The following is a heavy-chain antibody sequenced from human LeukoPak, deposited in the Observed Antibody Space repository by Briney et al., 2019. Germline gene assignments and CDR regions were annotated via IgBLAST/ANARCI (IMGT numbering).Heavy chain of an antibody. CDR3: AKGYSGYDYAFDI. CDR1: GFTFSSYG. Sequence: GGSLRHSCAASGFTFSSYGIHWVRQAPGKGLEWVAVISYDGSNKYYADSVKGRFTISRDNSKNTVYLQMNSLRAEDTAVYYCAKGYSGYDYAFDIWGQGTMVTVSS. D-gene: IGHD5-12*01. J-gene: IGHJ3*02. V-gene: IGHV3-30*18. CDR2: ISYDGSNK.